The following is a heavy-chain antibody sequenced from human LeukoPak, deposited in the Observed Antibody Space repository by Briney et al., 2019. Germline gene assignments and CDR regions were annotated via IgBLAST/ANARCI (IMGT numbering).Heavy chain of an antibody. V-gene: IGHV3-23*05. CDR1: GFTFSSYA. CDR3: ARGVTGIRL. Sequence: GGSLRLPCGASGFTFSSYAMTWVRQAPGKGLEWVSAITGSGSSTYYADSVKGRFTISRDNSKNTLYLQMNSPRVEDTGVYYCARGVTGIRLWGRGTLVTVSS. D-gene: IGHD2-21*02. J-gene: IGHJ4*02. CDR2: ITGSGSST.